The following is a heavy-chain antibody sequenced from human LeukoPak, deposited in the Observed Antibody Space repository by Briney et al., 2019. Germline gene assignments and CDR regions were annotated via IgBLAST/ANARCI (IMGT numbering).Heavy chain of an antibody. CDR3: ARGEYYFDY. D-gene: IGHD3-10*01. V-gene: IGHV4-59*01. Sequence: SETLSLTCTVSGVSISSYYWSWIRQPPGKGLEWIGYIYYSGSTNYNPSLKSRVTISVDTSKNQFSLKLSSVTAADTAVYYCARGEYYFDYWGQGTLVTVSS. CDR2: IYYSGST. CDR1: GVSISSYY. J-gene: IGHJ4*02.